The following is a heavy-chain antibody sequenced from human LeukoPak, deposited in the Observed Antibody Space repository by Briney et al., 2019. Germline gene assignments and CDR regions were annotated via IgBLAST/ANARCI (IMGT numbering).Heavy chain of an antibody. CDR2: ISDSGVST. J-gene: IGHJ3*02. V-gene: IGHV3-23*01. CDR1: RFTFSNYA. Sequence: PGGSLRLSCAASRFTFSNYAMSWVRQAPGKGLECVSTISDSGVSTYFADSVKGRFTISRDNSKSTLYLQMNSLRADDTANYYCATHSGTKSGIGSFDMWGQGTMVTVSS. CDR3: ATHSGTKSGIGSFDM. D-gene: IGHD1-26*01.